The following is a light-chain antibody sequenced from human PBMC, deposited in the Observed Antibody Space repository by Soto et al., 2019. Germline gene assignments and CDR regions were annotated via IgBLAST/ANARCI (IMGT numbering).Light chain of an antibody. Sequence: VMTQSPATLSVSPGERAALSCRASQSVSTNLAWYQQKPGQPPRLLIYFASTRATAVPARFTAGGSGTEFTLTISSLQAEDVAVYYCQQYYSSPLTFGGGTKVDIK. CDR2: FAS. V-gene: IGKV3-15*01. CDR3: QQYYSSPLT. CDR1: QSVSTN. J-gene: IGKJ4*01.